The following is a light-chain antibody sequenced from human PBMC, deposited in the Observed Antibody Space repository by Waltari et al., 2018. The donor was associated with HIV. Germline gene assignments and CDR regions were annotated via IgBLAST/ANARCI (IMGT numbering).Light chain of an antibody. V-gene: IGLV2-23*02. CDR3: CSYAGSRTHWV. J-gene: IGLJ3*02. CDR1: SSDCGSYNL. Sequence: QSALTQPASVSGSPGQSITISCTGSSSDCGSYNLVSWYQHHPGKAPKLMIYEVYHRPSGVSNRFSGSKSGDTAFLTISGLQAEDEAAYYCCSYAGSRTHWVFGGGTKLTV. CDR2: EVY.